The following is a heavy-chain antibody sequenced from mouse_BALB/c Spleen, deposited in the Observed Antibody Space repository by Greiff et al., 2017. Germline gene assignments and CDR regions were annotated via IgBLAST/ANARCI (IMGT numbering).Heavy chain of an antibody. J-gene: IGHJ2*01. D-gene: IGHD2-14*01. V-gene: IGHV1-4*01. CDR3: ARDRYLDY. CDR2: INPSSGYT. Sequence: QVQLQQSGAELARPGASVKMSCKASGYTFTSYTMHWVKQRPGQGLEWIGYINPSSGYTNYNQKFKDKATLTADKSSSTAYMELARLTSEDSAIYYCARDRYLDYWGQGTTLTVSS. CDR1: GYTFTSYT.